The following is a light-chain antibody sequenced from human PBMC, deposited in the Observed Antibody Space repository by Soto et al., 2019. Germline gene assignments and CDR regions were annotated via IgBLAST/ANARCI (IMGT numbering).Light chain of an antibody. CDR3: SSYAGTSNLV. CDR2: EVS. J-gene: IGLJ3*02. Sequence: QSALTQPPSASGSPGQSVTISCTGTSSDVGGYNYVSWYQQHPGKAPKLMIYEVSKRPSGVPDRFSGSKSGNTASLTVSVLQAEDEADYYCSSYAGTSNLVFGGGTKVTVL. V-gene: IGLV2-8*01. CDR1: SSDVGGYNY.